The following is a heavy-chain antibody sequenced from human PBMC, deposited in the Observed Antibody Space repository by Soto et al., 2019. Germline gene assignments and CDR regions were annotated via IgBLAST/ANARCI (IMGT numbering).Heavy chain of an antibody. J-gene: IGHJ6*02. CDR2: ITSNGGNT. Sequence: EVQLVESGGGLVQPGGSLRLSCAASGFTFSSYAMHWVRQAPGKGLEYVSAITSNGGNTDYASSVKGRFTISRDNSKNTLYLQMGSLRAEEMAVYYCARRIPFGYGMDVWGQGTTVPVSS. V-gene: IGHV3-64*01. CDR3: ARRIPFGYGMDV. CDR1: GFTFSSYA. D-gene: IGHD2-21*01.